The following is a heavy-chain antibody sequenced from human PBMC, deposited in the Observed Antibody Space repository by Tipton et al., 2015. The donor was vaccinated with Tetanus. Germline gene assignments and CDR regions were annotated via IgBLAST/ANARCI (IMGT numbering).Heavy chain of an antibody. CDR1: GYSFANHW. J-gene: IGHJ6*02. D-gene: IGHD6-19*01. Sequence: QSGAEVKKAGESLKISCKVSGYSFANHWIGWVRQMPGKGLEWMGIIFPDDSDTRYSPSFEGQVTISADKSITTAYLYWSSLKASDSGKYFCARRDGSAGMDAWGQGTTVSVSS. V-gene: IGHV5-51*01. CDR3: ARRDGSAGMDA. CDR2: IFPDDSDT.